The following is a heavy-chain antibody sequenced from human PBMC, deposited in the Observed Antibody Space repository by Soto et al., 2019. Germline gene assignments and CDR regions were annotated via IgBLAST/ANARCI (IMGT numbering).Heavy chain of an antibody. Sequence: SETLSLTCTVSGGSISSYYWSWIRQPPGKGLEWIGYIYYSGSTNYNPSLKSRVTISVDTSKNQFSLKLSSVTAADTAVYYCASVGPLLWFGESRNWFDPWGQGTLVTVSS. CDR3: ASVGPLLWFGESRNWFDP. D-gene: IGHD3-10*01. J-gene: IGHJ5*02. CDR1: GGSISSYY. V-gene: IGHV4-59*01. CDR2: IYYSGST.